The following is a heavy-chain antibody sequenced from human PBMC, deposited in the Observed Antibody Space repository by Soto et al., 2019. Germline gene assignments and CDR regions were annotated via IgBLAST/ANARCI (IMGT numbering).Heavy chain of an antibody. CDR3: TKGTSTWSRAVFDY. CDR1: GFSFSTYA. V-gene: IGHV3-23*01. J-gene: IGHJ4*02. D-gene: IGHD6-13*01. Sequence: EVQLLESGGGLVQPGESLRLSCAASGFSFSTYAMTWVRQAPGKGLEWVSSISVSGSTTYYADSVKGRFTISRDNSKNTLYLQLNSLRAEDTAIYYCTKGTSTWSRAVFDYCGQGTLVTVSS. CDR2: ISVSGSTT.